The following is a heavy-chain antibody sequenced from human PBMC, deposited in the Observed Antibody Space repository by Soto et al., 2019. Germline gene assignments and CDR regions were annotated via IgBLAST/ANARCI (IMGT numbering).Heavy chain of an antibody. CDR1: LSTFRAFY. J-gene: IGHJ4*02. CDR2: IYPDSGGT. Sequence: APVKVGCKKPLSTFRAFYTHWVRQAPGQGLESMGWIYPDSGGTDYAQKFQGRVTMTRDTSISTAYMELSRLRSDDTAVYYCRVTGVSEVDYWGQGTLVTVAS. D-gene: IGHD2-8*01. CDR3: RVTGVSEVDY. V-gene: IGHV1-2*02.